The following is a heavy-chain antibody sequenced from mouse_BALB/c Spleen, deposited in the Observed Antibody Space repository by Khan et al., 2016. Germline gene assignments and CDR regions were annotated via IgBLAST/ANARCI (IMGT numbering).Heavy chain of an antibody. V-gene: IGHV14-3*02. CDR3: AGRAHRFYDGSSFGY. CDR2: IDPANVNS. D-gene: IGHD1-1*01. CDR1: GFNIKDTY. J-gene: IGHJ2*01. Sequence: VQLQQSGAEIVKPGASVKLSCTASGFNIKDTYMHWVRQRPEQGLEWIGRIDPANVNSKYDPNFQGKATIPADTSSNTAYLQLSGLTSADTAVSSGAGRAHRFYDGSSFGYWGQGTALTVSS.